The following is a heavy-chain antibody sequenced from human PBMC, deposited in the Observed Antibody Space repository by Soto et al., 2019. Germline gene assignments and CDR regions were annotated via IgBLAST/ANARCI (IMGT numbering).Heavy chain of an antibody. D-gene: IGHD2-2*01. J-gene: IGHJ6*02. CDR2: LSHDGSNK. CDR3: AKEGVSFSTSCSRCYGLDV. CDR1: RFTFSTYG. V-gene: IGHV3-30*18. Sequence: QVQLVESGGGVVQPGRSLRLSCAASRFTFSTYGMHWVRQAPGKGLEWVAALSHDGSNKYYAGSVKGRFTISRENSKNTLYLEMDSLRLDDTAVYYCAKEGVSFSTSCSRCYGLDVWGQGTPVTVSS.